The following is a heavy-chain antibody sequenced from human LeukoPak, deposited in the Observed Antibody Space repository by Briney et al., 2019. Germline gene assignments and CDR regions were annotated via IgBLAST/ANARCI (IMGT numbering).Heavy chain of an antibody. CDR2: ISGSGGST. Sequence: GGSLRLSCAASGFTFSSYAMSWVRQAPGKGLEWVSAISGSGGSTYYADSVKGRFTISRDNSKNTLYLQMNSLRAEDTAVYYCARDQGGSSWYYFDYWGQGTLVTVSS. J-gene: IGHJ4*02. V-gene: IGHV3-23*01. CDR3: ARDQGGSSWYYFDY. D-gene: IGHD6-13*01. CDR1: GFTFSSYA.